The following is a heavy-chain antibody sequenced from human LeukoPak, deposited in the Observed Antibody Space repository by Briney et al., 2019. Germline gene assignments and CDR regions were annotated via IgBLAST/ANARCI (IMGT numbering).Heavy chain of an antibody. D-gene: IGHD1-7*01. CDR2: IYYSGST. CDR3: ARDSGTTVDY. J-gene: IGHJ4*02. CDR1: GGSISSYY. Sequence: SETLSHTCTVSGGSISSYYWSWIRQPPGKGLEWIGYIYYSGSTYYNPSLKSRVTISVDTSKNQFSLKLSSVTAADTAVYYCARDSGTTVDYWGQGTLVAVSS. V-gene: IGHV4-59*06.